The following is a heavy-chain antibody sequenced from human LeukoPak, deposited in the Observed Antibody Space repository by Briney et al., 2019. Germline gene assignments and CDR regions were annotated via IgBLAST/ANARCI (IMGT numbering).Heavy chain of an antibody. J-gene: IGHJ6*03. V-gene: IGHV3-74*01. CDR3: AAGGGWDPSFGVVTHIDV. CDR2: IDNDGHGI. Sequence: GGSLRLSCAASGFTFSGYWMHWVRQGPEEGLELVSRIDNDGHGIIYADSVKGRYTTSRDNAKNTLYLQMNSLRVEDTAVYYCAAGGGWDPSFGVVTHIDVWGKGTTVAVS. D-gene: IGHD3-3*01. CDR1: GFTFSGYW.